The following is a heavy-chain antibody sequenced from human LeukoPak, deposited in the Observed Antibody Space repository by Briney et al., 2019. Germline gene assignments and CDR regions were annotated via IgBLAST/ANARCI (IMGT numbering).Heavy chain of an antibody. D-gene: IGHD3-22*01. J-gene: IGHJ4*02. V-gene: IGHV3-23*01. CDR2: ISGSGGST. CDR1: GFTFSIYS. Sequence: PGGSLRLSCAASGFTFSIYSMNWVRQAPGKGLEWVSAISGSGGSTYYADSVKGRFTISRDNSKNTLYLQMNSLRAEDTAVYYCAKGLRSFTYYYDSSGYYTYWGQGTLVTVSS. CDR3: AKGLRSFTYYYDSSGYYTY.